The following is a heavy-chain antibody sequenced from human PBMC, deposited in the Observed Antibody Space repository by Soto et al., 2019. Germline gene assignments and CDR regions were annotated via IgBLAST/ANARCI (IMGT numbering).Heavy chain of an antibody. CDR1: GGSISSGDYY. CDR3: ARAYYYDSSGYYYVGDYFDY. CDR2: IYYSGST. Sequence: SETLSLTCTVSGGSISSGDYYWSWIRQPPGKGLEWIGYIYYSGSTYYNPSLKSRVTISVDTSKNQFSLKLSSVTAADTAVYYCARAYYYDSSGYYYVGDYFDYWGQGTLVTVSS. V-gene: IGHV4-30-4*01. D-gene: IGHD3-22*01. J-gene: IGHJ4*02.